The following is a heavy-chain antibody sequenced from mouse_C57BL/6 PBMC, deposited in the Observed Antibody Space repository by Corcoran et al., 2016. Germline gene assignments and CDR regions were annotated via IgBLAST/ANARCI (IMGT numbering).Heavy chain of an antibody. J-gene: IGHJ3*01. Sequence: QIQLVQYGPELKKPGETVKISCQDSGYTFTTYGMSWVKQAPGKGLKWMGWINTYSGVPTYADDFKGRFDFSLDTSASTAYLQINNLNNEDTATYFCAREGDLLPRGAYWGQGTLVTVSA. CDR1: GYTFTTYG. CDR2: INTYSGVP. V-gene: IGHV9-3*01. CDR3: AREGDLLPRGAY. D-gene: IGHD1-1*01.